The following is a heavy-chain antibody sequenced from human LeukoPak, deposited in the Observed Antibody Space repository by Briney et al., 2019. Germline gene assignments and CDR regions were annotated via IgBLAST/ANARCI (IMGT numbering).Heavy chain of an antibody. Sequence: GESLKISWKGSGYSFSSYWIGWVRQMPGKGLEWMGIIFPGDSDTRYSPSFQGQVTISADKSIHTAYLQWSNLKASDTAMYFCAKLVAIPDAFDIWGQGTMVTVSS. D-gene: IGHD2-2*02. J-gene: IGHJ3*02. V-gene: IGHV5-51*01. CDR2: IFPGDSDT. CDR3: AKLVAIPDAFDI. CDR1: GYSFSSYW.